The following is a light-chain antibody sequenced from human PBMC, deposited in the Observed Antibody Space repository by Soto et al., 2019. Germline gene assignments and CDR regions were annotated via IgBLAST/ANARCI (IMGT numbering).Light chain of an antibody. CDR3: QQRHMWPIT. J-gene: IGKJ5*01. Sequence: EVVLTQSPVTLSLSPWERATLSCRASQSFRGLLAWYQQKPGQAPRLLIYDAYNRATGIPPRFSGSGSGTDFTLTISSLEPEDSAVYYCQQRHMWPITCGQGTRLEIK. CDR1: QSFRGL. V-gene: IGKV3-11*01. CDR2: DAY.